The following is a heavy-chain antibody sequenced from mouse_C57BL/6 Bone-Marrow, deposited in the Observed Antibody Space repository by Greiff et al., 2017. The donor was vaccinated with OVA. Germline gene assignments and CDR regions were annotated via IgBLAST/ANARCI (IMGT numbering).Heavy chain of an antibody. CDR3: ARKDFAY. J-gene: IGHJ3*01. CDR1: GYTFTDHI. V-gene: IGHV1-11*01. Sequence: VQLVESGAELASPGASVTLSCKASGYTFTDHIMNWVKKRPGQGLEWIGRIYPVSGETNYNQKFKGKSTLTVDKSSSTAYMQLSSLTSEDSAVYYCARKDFAYWGQGTLVTVSA. CDR2: IYPVSGET.